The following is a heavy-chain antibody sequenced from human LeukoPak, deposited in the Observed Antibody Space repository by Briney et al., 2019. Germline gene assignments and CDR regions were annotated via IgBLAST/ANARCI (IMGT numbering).Heavy chain of an antibody. CDR2: ISGSGGST. CDR3: ARGDWGMYYFDY. CDR1: GFTFSSYA. Sequence: GGSLRLSCAASGFTFSSYAMSWVRQAPGKGLEWVSAISGSGGSTYYADSVKGRFTISGDNSKNTLYLQMNSLRVEDTAVYYCARGDWGMYYFDYWGQGTLVTVSS. V-gene: IGHV3-23*01. J-gene: IGHJ4*02. D-gene: IGHD7-27*01.